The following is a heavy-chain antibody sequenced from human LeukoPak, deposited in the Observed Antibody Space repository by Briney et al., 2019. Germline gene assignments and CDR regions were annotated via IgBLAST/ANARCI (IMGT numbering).Heavy chain of an antibody. Sequence: GGSLRLSCTASGFTFSTYEMNWVRQALGKGLEWVSYISSSGSTVYYADSVKGRFTISRDSAKNSLYLQMNSLRAEDTAVYYCAGGMTTGTVDSWGQGTLVTVSS. V-gene: IGHV3-48*03. CDR3: AGGMTTGTVDS. CDR1: GFTFSTYE. CDR2: ISSSGSTV. D-gene: IGHD4-11*01. J-gene: IGHJ4*02.